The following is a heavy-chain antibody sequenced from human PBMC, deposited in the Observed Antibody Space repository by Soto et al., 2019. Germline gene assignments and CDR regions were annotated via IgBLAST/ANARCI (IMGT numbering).Heavy chain of an antibody. J-gene: IGHJ6*03. CDR2: IYYSGST. CDR3: ASSPKHYYYYYYMDV. CDR1: GGSISSYY. Sequence: SETLSLTCTVSGGSISSYYWSWIRQRPGKGLEWIGYIYYSGSTNYNPSLKSRVTISVDTSKNQFSLKLSSVTAADTAVYYCASSPKHYYYYYYMDVWGKGTTVTVSS. V-gene: IGHV4-59*01.